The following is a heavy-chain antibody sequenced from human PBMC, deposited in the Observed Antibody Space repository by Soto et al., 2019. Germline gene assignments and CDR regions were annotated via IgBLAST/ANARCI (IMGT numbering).Heavy chain of an antibody. CDR3: ARYAVAGYYYYGMDV. CDR1: GGSISSYY. J-gene: IGHJ6*02. CDR2: IYYSGST. D-gene: IGHD6-19*01. Sequence: WETLSLTCTVSGGSISSYYWSWIRQPPGKGLEWIGYIYYSGSTNYNPSLKSRVTISVDTSKNQFSLKLSSVTAADTAVYYCARYAVAGYYYYGMDVWGQGTTVTVSS. V-gene: IGHV4-59*01.